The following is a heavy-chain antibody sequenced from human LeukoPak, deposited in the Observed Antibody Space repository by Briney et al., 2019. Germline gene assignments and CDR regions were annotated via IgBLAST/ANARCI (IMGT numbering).Heavy chain of an antibody. D-gene: IGHD2-21*02. CDR1: GFTFSDYT. CDR2: ISGSSRHI. V-gene: IGHV3-21*01. CDR3: ARGYCGGDCYGD. J-gene: IGHJ1*01. Sequence: GGSLRLSCAASGFTFSDYTMNWVRQAPGKGLEYVSSISGSSRHIYYADSVKGRFTISRDNTKSSLYLQMNSLRVEDMAVNYCARGYCGGDCYGDWGQGTLVTVSS.